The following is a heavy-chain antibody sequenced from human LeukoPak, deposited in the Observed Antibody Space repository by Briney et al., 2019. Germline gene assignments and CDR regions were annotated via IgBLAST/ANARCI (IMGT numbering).Heavy chain of an antibody. V-gene: IGHV3-7*01. CDR1: GFTFSSYW. J-gene: IGHJ4*02. Sequence: GGSLRLSCAASGFTFSSYWMSWVRRAPGKGLEWVANIKQDGSEKYYVDSVKGRFTISRDNAKNSLYLQMNSLRAEDTAVYYCARDLGGYDILTGYYYWGQGTLVTVSS. CDR3: ARDLGGYDILTGYYY. D-gene: IGHD3-9*01. CDR2: IKQDGSEK.